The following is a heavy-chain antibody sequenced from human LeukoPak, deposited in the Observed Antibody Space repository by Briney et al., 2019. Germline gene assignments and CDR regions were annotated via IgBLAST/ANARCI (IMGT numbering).Heavy chain of an antibody. D-gene: IGHD3-22*01. CDR2: ISYDGSNK. V-gene: IGHV3-30*18. CDR3: AKDLASITMIPLHYYYYGMDF. J-gene: IGHJ6*02. CDR1: GFTFSSYG. Sequence: GGSLRLSCAASGFTFSSYGMHWVRQAPGKGLEWVAVISYDGSNKYYADSVKGRFTISRDNSKNTLYLQMNSLRAEDTAVYYCAKDLASITMIPLHYYYYGMDFWGQGTTVTVSS.